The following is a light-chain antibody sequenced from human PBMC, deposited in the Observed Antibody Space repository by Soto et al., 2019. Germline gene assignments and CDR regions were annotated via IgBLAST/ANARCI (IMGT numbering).Light chain of an antibody. V-gene: IGKV3-15*01. J-gene: IGKJ5*01. CDR2: GAS. Sequence: EIVMTQSPATLSVSPWERATLSCRASQSVSSNLAWYQQKPGQAPRLLIYGASTRATGIPARFSGSGSGTEFTLTISSLQSEDFAVYYCQQYNSYLYTFGQGTRLEIK. CDR1: QSVSSN. CDR3: QQYNSYLYT.